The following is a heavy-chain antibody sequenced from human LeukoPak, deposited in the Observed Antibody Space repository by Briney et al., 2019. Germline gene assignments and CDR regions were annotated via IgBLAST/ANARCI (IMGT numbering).Heavy chain of an antibody. D-gene: IGHD6-13*01. J-gene: IGHJ4*02. CDR2: ISSSSSYI. V-gene: IGHV3-21*01. CDR3: ARVRRGSKGYFDY. Sequence: KSGRSLRLSCAASGFTFDDHGMHWVRQAPGKGLEWVSSISSSSSYIYYADSVKGRFTISRDNAKNSLYLQMNSLRAEDTAVYYCARVRRGSKGYFDYWGQGTLVTVSS. CDR1: GFTFDDHG.